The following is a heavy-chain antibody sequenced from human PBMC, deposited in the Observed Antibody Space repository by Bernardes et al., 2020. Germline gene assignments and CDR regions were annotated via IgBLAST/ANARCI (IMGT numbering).Heavy chain of an antibody. J-gene: IGHJ6*02. V-gene: IGHV1-18*01. Sequence: ASVKVSCKASGYTFTSYGISWVRQAPGQGLEWMGWISAYNGNTNYAQKLQGRVTMTTDTSTSTAYMELRSLRSDDTAVYYCARDGRRRGYYYYYGMDVWGQGTTVTVSS. CDR2: ISAYNGNT. CDR3: ARDGRRRGYYYYYGMDV. CDR1: GYTFTSYG.